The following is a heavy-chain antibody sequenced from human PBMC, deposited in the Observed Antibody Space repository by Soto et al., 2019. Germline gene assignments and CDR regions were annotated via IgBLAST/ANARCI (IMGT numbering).Heavy chain of an antibody. CDR1: GGSISSYY. J-gene: IGHJ4*02. V-gene: IGHV4-59*01. D-gene: IGHD6-13*01. CDR2: ISYSGST. CDR3: ARSAAADYLDY. Sequence: SETLSLTCTISGGSISSYYWNWIRQPPGKGPEWIGFISYSGSTNYNPSLRSRVTISVDTSKTQFSLRLSSLTAGDTAVYYCARSAAADYLDYWGQGIPVSVSS.